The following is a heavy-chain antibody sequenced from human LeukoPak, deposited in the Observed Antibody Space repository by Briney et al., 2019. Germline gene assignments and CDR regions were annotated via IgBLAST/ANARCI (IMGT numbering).Heavy chain of an antibody. CDR2: IYPGDSDT. J-gene: IGHJ4*02. CDR1: GYSSSNYW. V-gene: IGHV5-51*01. D-gene: IGHD5-24*01. CDR3: ARLQDGYNSSPADY. Sequence: GESLKISCKGSGYSSSNYWIGWVRQMPGKGLEWMGIIYPGDSDTRYSPSFQGQVTISADKSISTAYLQWSSLKASDTAIYYCARLQDGYNSSPADYWGQGTLVTVSS.